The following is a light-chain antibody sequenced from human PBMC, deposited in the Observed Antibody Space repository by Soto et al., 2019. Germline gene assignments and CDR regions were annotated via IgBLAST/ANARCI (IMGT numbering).Light chain of an antibody. CDR3: AAWDASLSGDVV. CDR1: SSNIGTNY. CDR2: SNS. J-gene: IGLJ2*01. Sequence: QPVLTQPPSASGAPGQRVTISCSGSSSNIGTNYVYWYQQLPGTAPKLLIYSNSQRPSGVPDRFSGSKSGTSASLAISGLRSEDEADYYCAAWDASLSGDVVFGGGTKVTVL. V-gene: IGLV1-47*02.